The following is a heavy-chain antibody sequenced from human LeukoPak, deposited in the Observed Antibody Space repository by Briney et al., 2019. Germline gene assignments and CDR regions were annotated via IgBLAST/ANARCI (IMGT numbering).Heavy chain of an antibody. CDR3: ARSGYCSSTSCYADGYYYYGMDV. D-gene: IGHD2-2*01. Sequence: PGRSLRLSCAVSGFTFSNYAMHWVRQAPGKGLEWVAVISYDGSKKYYADSVKGRFTISRDKSKSTLYLQMNSLRAEDTAVYYCARSGYCSSTSCYADGYYYYGMDVWGQGTTVTVSS. J-gene: IGHJ6*02. CDR2: ISYDGSKK. CDR1: GFTFSNYA. V-gene: IGHV3-30-3*01.